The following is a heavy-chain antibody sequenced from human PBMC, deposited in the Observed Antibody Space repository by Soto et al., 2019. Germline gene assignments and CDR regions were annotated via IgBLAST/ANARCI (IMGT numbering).Heavy chain of an antibody. CDR2: INPSGGST. V-gene: IGHV1-46*03. CDR3: GSSTDLYSSSWYYTGAFDL. J-gene: IGHJ3*01. CDR1: GYTFTSYY. Sequence: QVQLVQSGAEVKKPGASVKVSCKASGYTFTSYYMHWVRQAPGQGLEWMGIINPSGGSTSYAQKFQGRITMTRDTSTSTVYMELSSVSSEGTGVYYCGSSTDLYSSSWYYTGAFDLWGQGRMVTVSS. D-gene: IGHD6-13*01.